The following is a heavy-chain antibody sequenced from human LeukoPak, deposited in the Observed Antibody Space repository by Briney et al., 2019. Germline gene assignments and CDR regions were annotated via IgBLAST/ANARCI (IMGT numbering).Heavy chain of an antibody. D-gene: IGHD4-23*01. CDR3: ARGPTTVVTPGKMYYYGMDV. Sequence: PSETLSLTCTVSGGSISSYYWSWIRQPPGKGLEWIGYIYYSGSTNYNPSLKSRVTISVDTSKSQFSLKLSSVTAADTAVYYCARGPTTVVTPGKMYYYGMDVWGQGTTVTVSS. V-gene: IGHV4-59*01. J-gene: IGHJ6*02. CDR2: IYYSGST. CDR1: GGSISSYY.